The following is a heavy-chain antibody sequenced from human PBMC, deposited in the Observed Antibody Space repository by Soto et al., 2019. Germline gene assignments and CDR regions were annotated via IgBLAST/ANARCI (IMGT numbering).Heavy chain of an antibody. Sequence: DVELLESGGGLGQPGGSLRLSCAASGFTFSSYAMSWVRQAPGKGLEWVAAIIASGGSTNYADSVKGRFAISRDNSKATMYLRMNSLRAEDTAVYYCAKDRGIYYGSGSYYIWGRGTLVTVSS. D-gene: IGHD3-10*01. CDR2: IIASGGST. CDR3: AKDRGIYYGSGSYYI. J-gene: IGHJ3*02. V-gene: IGHV3-23*01. CDR1: GFTFSSYA.